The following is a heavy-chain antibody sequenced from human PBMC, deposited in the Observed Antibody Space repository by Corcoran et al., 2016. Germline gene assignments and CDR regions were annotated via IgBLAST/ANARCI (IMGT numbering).Heavy chain of an antibody. CDR3: ARGLYYYDSSGYYNYFDY. V-gene: IGHV4-39*07. CDR1: GGSISSSSYY. Sequence: QLQLQESGPGLVKPSETLSLTCTVSGGSISSSSYYWGWIRQPPGKGLEWIGSIYYSGSTYYNPSLKSRVTISVDTSKNQFSLKLSSVTAADTAVYYCARGLYYYDSSGYYNYFDYWGQGTLVTVSS. D-gene: IGHD3-22*01. J-gene: IGHJ4*02. CDR2: IYYSGST.